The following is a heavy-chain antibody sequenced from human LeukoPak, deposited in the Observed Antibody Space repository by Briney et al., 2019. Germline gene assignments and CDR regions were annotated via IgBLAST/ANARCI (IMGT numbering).Heavy chain of an antibody. Sequence: GGSLRLSCAASGFTFSSNYMSWVRQAPGKGLEWVSVIYSGGSTYYSDSVKGRFTISRDNSKNTLYLQMNSLRAEDTAVYYCARDLSGSRSRFDYWGQGTLVTVSS. J-gene: IGHJ4*02. CDR3: ARDLSGSRSRFDY. CDR2: IYSGGST. D-gene: IGHD1-26*01. V-gene: IGHV3-66*01. CDR1: GFTFSSNY.